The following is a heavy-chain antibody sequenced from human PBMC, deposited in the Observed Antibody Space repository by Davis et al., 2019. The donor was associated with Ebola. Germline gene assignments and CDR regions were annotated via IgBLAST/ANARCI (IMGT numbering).Heavy chain of an antibody. V-gene: IGHV3-21*04. CDR3: ARGRTMIVVGDFDY. CDR1: GFTFSSYS. CDR2: ISSSSGYI. J-gene: IGHJ4*02. D-gene: IGHD3-22*01. Sequence: GESLKISCAASGFTFSSYSMNWVRQAPGKGLEWVSSISSSSGYIYYADSVKSRFTISRDNAKNSLYLQMNSLRAEDTAVYYCARGRTMIVVGDFDYWGQGTLVTVSS.